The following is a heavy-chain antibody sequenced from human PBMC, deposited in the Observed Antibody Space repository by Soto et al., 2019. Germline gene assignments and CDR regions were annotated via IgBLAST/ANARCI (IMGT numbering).Heavy chain of an antibody. CDR1: GGSISSYY. CDR2: IHYSGST. CDR3: ARGRYCGGDCYSGASYYFDY. J-gene: IGHJ4*02. Sequence: SETLSLTCTVSGGSISSYYWSWIRQPPGKGLEWIGYIHYSGSTNYNPSLKSRVTISVDTSKNQFSLKLSSVTAADTAVYYCARGRYCGGDCYSGASYYFDYWGQGTLVTVSS. D-gene: IGHD2-21*02. V-gene: IGHV4-59*01.